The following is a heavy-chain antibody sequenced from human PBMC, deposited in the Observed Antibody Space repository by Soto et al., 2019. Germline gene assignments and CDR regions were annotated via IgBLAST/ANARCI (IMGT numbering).Heavy chain of an antibody. CDR2: ISGSGGST. V-gene: IGHV3-23*01. J-gene: IGHJ6*02. CDR1: GFTFSNYA. D-gene: IGHD1-26*01. CDR3: AKCPYSYYYFGMDV. Sequence: PGGSLRLSCAASGFTFSNYAMTWVRQAPGKGLEWVSAISGSGGSTYYVDSVKGRFTISRDNSNNTLYLQMNRLRAEDTAVYYCAKCPYSYYYFGMDVWGQGTTVTVSS.